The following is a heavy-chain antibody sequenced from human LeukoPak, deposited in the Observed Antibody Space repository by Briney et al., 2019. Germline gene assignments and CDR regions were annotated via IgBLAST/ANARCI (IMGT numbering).Heavy chain of an antibody. D-gene: IGHD3-10*01. CDR2: ISSSGSTI. CDR3: ARSSITMVRGVIKSTTSWYHYYNMDV. CDR1: GFTFSSYE. Sequence: GGSLRLSCAASGFTFSSYEMNWVRQAPGKGLEWVSYISSSGSTIYYADSVKGRFTIARDNAKNSLYLQMNNLRAEDTAVYYCARSSITMVRGVIKSTTSWYHYYNMDVWGKGTTVTVSS. J-gene: IGHJ6*03. V-gene: IGHV3-48*03.